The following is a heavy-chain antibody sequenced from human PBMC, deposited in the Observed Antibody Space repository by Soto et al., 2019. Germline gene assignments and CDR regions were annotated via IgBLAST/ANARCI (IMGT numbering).Heavy chain of an antibody. CDR3: ARVPRRDGYNSWYFQH. J-gene: IGHJ1*01. CDR1: GFTFRSSA. D-gene: IGHD5-12*01. Sequence: PAGSLRLCCAASGFTFRSSAMHWVRQAPGKGLEWVAVISYDGSNKYYADSVKGRFTISRDNSKNTLYLQMNSLRAEDTAVYYCARVPRRDGYNSWYFQHWGQGTLVTVSS. CDR2: ISYDGSNK. V-gene: IGHV3-30-3*01.